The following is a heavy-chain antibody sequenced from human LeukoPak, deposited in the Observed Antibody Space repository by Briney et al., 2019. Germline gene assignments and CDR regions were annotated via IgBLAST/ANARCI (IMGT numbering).Heavy chain of an antibody. J-gene: IGHJ4*02. CDR3: ARHGIAERPEEFDY. V-gene: IGHV4-59*08. Sequence: PSETLSLTCTVSGGSISRYYWSWIRQSPGKGLEWIGYIHYSGSTNYHPSLKSRVTISVDRSKNELSLKLSSATAADTAVYYCARHGIAERPEEFDYWGQGTLVTVSS. CDR1: GGSISRYY. CDR2: IHYSGST. D-gene: IGHD6-6*01.